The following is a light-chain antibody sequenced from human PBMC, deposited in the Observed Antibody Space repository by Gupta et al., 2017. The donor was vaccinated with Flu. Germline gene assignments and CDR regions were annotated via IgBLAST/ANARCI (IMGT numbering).Light chain of an antibody. CDR1: SSNIGNNY. CDR3: ATWDSRLNGVV. J-gene: IGLJ2*01. CDR2: DNN. V-gene: IGLV1-51*01. Sequence: KVTISCSGSSSNIGNNYVTWYQQVPGTAPKLLMYDNNKRPSGVPDRFSGSKSGTSATLAINGLQTGDEADYYCATWDSRLNGVVFGGGTKLTVL.